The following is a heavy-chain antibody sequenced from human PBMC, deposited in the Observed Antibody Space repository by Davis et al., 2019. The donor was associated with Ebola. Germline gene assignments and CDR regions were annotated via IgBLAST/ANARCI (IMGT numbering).Heavy chain of an antibody. Sequence: PSETLSLTCTVSGGSISGYFWSWIRQPPGKGLEWIGYIHSSGTTFYNPSLKSRITISVDTSKNQFSLKLSSVTAADTAVYYCARGSDSAKSRSWGQGTLVTVSS. CDR2: IHSSGTT. V-gene: IGHV4-59*01. CDR3: ARGSDSAKSRS. CDR1: GGSISGYF. D-gene: IGHD1-14*01. J-gene: IGHJ4*02.